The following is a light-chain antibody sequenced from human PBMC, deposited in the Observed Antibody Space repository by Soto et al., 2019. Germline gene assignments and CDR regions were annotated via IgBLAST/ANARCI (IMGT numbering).Light chain of an antibody. J-gene: IGLJ3*02. CDR3: AAWDDSLNGGV. CDR2: SYN. V-gene: IGLV1-44*01. Sequence: QSVLTQPPSASGAPGQRVIISCSGSSSNIGTNTVNWYQQLPGTAPKLLIFSYNQRPSGVPDRFSGSKSGTSASLAISGLQSEDEADYYCAAWDDSLNGGVFGGGTKLTVL. CDR1: SSNIGTNT.